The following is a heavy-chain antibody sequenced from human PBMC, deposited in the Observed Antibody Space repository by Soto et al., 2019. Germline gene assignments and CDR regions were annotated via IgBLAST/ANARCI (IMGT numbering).Heavy chain of an antibody. CDR2: INPNSGGT. V-gene: IGHV1-2*04. J-gene: IGHJ6*02. Sequence: ASVKVSCKASGYTFTGYYMHWVRQAPGQGLEWMGWINPNSGGTNYAQKFQGWVTMTRDTSISTAYMELSRLRSDDTAVYYCARDFSTRYYYHGMDVWGQGAPVTDSS. CDR1: GYTFTGYY. CDR3: ARDFSTRYYYHGMDV.